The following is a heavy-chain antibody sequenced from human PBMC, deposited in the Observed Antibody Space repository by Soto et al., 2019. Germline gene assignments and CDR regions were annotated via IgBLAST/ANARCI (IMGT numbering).Heavy chain of an antibody. CDR1: GFSFSTYA. V-gene: IGHV3-23*01. CDR3: AKHAEYQLVSWFDP. Sequence: EVQLLESGGGLVQPGGSLRLSCAVSGFSFSTYAMSWDRQAPGKGLEWVSGISAGGGNTYYADSVRGRFTISRDNSKDTLYLQITSLRAEDTAFYYCAKHAEYQLVSWFDPWGQGTLVTVSS. J-gene: IGHJ5*02. D-gene: IGHD2-2*01. CDR2: ISAGGGNT.